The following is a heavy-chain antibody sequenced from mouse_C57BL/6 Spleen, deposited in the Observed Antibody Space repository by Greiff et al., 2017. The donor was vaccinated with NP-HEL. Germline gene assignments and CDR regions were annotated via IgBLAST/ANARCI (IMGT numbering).Heavy chain of an antibody. Sequence: QVQLQQSGAELVKPGASVKISCKASGYAFSSYWMNWVKQRPGKGLEWIGQIYPGDGDTNYNGKFKGKATLTADKSSSTAYMQLSSLTSEDSAVYFCARKSDYYGALDYWGQGTTLTVSS. CDR3: ARKSDYYGALDY. CDR2: IYPGDGDT. D-gene: IGHD1-1*01. V-gene: IGHV1-80*01. CDR1: GYAFSSYW. J-gene: IGHJ2*01.